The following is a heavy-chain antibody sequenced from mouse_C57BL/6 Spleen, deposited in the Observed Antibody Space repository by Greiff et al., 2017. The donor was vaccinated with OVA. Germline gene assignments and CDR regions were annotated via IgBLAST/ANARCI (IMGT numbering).Heavy chain of an antibody. CDR3: AKGNYEDYFDY. V-gene: IGHV1-74*01. D-gene: IGHD2-1*01. CDR1: GYTFTSYW. Sequence: QVQLKQPGAELVKPGASVKVSCKASGYTFTSYWMHWVKQRPGQGLEWIGRIHPSDSDTNYNQKFKGKATLTVDKSSSTAYMQLSSLTSEDSAVYYCAKGNYEDYFDYWGQGTTLTVSS. CDR2: IHPSDSDT. J-gene: IGHJ2*01.